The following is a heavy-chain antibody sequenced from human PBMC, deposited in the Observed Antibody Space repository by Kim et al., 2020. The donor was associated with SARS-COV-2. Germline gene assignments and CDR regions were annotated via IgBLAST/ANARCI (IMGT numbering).Heavy chain of an antibody. V-gene: IGHV4-59*13. CDR3: ARAPSSGLVLDY. Sequence: SETLSLTCTVSGGSISSYYWSWIRQPPGKGLEWIGYIYYSGSTNYNPSLKSRVTISVDTSKNQFSLKLSSVTAADTAVYYCARAPSSGLVLDYWGQGTLVTVSS. J-gene: IGHJ4*02. D-gene: IGHD6-19*01. CDR2: IYYSGST. CDR1: GGSISSYY.